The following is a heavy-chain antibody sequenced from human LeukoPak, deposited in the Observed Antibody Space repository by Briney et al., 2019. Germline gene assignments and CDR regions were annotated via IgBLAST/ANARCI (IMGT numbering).Heavy chain of an antibody. J-gene: IGHJ6*02. CDR3: ARRGYCSSTSCQRRGYYYYGMDV. CDR2: IYYSGTT. V-gene: IGHV4-59*12. Sequence: PSETLSLTCTVSGGSISSYYWSWIRQPPGKGLEWIGYIYYSGTTNYNPSLKSRVTISVDTSKNQFSLKLSSVTAADTAVYYCARRGYCSSTSCQRRGYYYYGMDVWGQGTTVTVSS. D-gene: IGHD2-2*01. CDR1: GGSISSYY.